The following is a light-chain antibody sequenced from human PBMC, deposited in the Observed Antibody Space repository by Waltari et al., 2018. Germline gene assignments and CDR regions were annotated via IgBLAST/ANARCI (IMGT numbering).Light chain of an antibody. V-gene: IGKV3-20*01. CDR3: QQYGSSPLALT. Sequence: EIVLTQSPGTLSLSPGERATLSCRASQSVSSSYLAWYQQKPGQAPRLLIYGASSMATGSPDRFSGSGSGTDFTLTISRLEPEDFAVYYCQQYGSSPLALTFGGGTKVEIK. CDR1: QSVSSSY. CDR2: GAS. J-gene: IGKJ4*01.